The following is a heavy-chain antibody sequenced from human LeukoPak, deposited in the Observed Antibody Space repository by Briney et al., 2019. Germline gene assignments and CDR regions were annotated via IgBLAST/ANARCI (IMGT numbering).Heavy chain of an antibody. Sequence: GASVKVSCKASGYTFTSYYMHWVRQAPGQGLEWMGIINPSGGSTSYAQKFQGRVIMTRDTSTSTVYMELSSLRSEDTAVYYCARLSRGRWELLTGGWFDPWGQGTLVTVSS. CDR3: ARLSRGRWELLTGGWFDP. D-gene: IGHD1-26*01. J-gene: IGHJ5*02. V-gene: IGHV1-46*01. CDR2: INPSGGST. CDR1: GYTFTSYY.